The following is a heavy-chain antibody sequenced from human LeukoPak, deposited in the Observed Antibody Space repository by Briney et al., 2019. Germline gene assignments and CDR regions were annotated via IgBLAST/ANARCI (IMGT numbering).Heavy chain of an antibody. CDR1: GFTFGSYS. CDR3: ARYLSSGNSCNSCDF. V-gene: IGHV3-21*01. Sequence: GGSLRLSCAASGFTFGSYSMNWVRQAPGKGLEWVSSISSSSNYIYYANSIKGRFTISRDNAKNSLYLQMNSLRAEDTAVYYCARYLSSGNSCNSCDFWGQGTLVSVSS. D-gene: IGHD3-10*02. J-gene: IGHJ4*02. CDR2: ISSSSNYI.